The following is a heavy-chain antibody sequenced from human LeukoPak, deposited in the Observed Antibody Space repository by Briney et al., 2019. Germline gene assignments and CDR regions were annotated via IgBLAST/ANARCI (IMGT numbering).Heavy chain of an antibody. CDR2: ISSSSSHI. V-gene: IGHV3-21*01. CDR1: GFTFSSYS. D-gene: IGHD3-10*01. J-gene: IGHJ4*02. Sequence: GGSLRLSCAASGFTFSSYSMNWVRQAPGKGLEWVSSISSSSSHIYYADSVKGRFTISRDNAKNSLYLQMNSLRAEDTAVYYCARDYYGSGSYYLLYYFDYWGQGTLVTVSS. CDR3: ARDYYGSGSYYLLYYFDY.